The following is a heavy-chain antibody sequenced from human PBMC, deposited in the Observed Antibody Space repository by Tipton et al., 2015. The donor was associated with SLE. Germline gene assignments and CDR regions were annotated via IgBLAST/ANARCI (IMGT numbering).Heavy chain of an antibody. CDR1: GVSIRSHY. D-gene: IGHD3-10*01. CDR2: TNPSGNT. Sequence: TLSLTCTVSGVSIRSHYWSWIRQSPGKGLEWIGQTNPSGNTSYNPSLKSRVTISVDTSNNQLSLKLTSVTAADTAVYYCARGAKERITLVRVRPYYFDYWGQGSLVTVSS. CDR3: ARGAKERITLVRVRPYYFDY. J-gene: IGHJ4*01. V-gene: IGHV4-4*08.